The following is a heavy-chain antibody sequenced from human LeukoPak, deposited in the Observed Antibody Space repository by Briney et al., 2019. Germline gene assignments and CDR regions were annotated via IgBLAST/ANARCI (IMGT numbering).Heavy chain of an antibody. CDR1: GFTFSSYS. CDR3: ARGSTYYDSSGQVPFDY. J-gene: IGHJ4*02. Sequence: GSLRLSCAASGFTFSSYSMNWVRQAPGKGLEWGSYISGSSSTIYYADSVKGRFTISRDNGKNTLYLQMNSLRAEDTAVYYCARGSTYYDSSGQVPFDYWGQGTLVTVSS. V-gene: IGHV3-48*01. CDR2: ISGSSSTI. D-gene: IGHD3-22*01.